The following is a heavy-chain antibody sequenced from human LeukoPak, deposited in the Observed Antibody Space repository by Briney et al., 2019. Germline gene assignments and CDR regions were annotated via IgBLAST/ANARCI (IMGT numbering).Heavy chain of an antibody. CDR1: GFTFSSYS. CDR3: ASGSGSYDY. Sequence: GGSLRLSCSASGFTFSSYSMNWVRQAPGKGLEWVSSISSTSTYIYYADSVKGRFTISRDNAKNSLYVQMHSLRVEDTAVYYCASGSGSYDYWGQGTLVTVSS. J-gene: IGHJ4*02. CDR2: ISSTSTYI. V-gene: IGHV3-21*01. D-gene: IGHD1-26*01.